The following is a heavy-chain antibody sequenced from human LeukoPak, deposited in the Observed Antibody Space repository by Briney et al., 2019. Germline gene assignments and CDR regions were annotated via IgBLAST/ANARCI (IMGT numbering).Heavy chain of an antibody. CDR1: GGSISSYY. V-gene: IGHV4-59*01. D-gene: IGHD6-13*01. J-gene: IGHJ4*02. CDR3: ARARGRAAAGPFDY. Sequence: SETLSLTCTVSGGSISSYYWSWIRQPPGKGLEWIGYIYYSGSTNYNPSLKSRVTISVDTSKNQFSLKLSSVTAADTAVYYCARARGRAAAGPFDYWGQGTLVTXXS. CDR2: IYYSGST.